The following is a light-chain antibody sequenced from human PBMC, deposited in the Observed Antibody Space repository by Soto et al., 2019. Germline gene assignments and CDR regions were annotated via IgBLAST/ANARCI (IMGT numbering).Light chain of an antibody. CDR1: QSLLFSSNNKTY. CDR2: WAS. J-gene: IGKJ2*01. CDR3: QQYYSDFFT. V-gene: IGKV4-1*01. Sequence: DIVMTQSPDSLAVSLGERATISCKSSQSLLFSSNNKTYLTWYQHRPGQSPKMLIFWASARESGVPERFSGSGSATDFTLTISGLQPEDAAVYYCQQYYSDFFTFGQGTRLEIK.